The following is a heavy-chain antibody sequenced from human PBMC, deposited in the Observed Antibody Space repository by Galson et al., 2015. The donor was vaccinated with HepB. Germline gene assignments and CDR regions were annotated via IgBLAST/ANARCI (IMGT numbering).Heavy chain of an antibody. Sequence: SLTLSCAASGFTFSNHEMHWVRQAPGKGLEYVSHVSGNGGTTTYADSVKGRFTISRDNSKNTLFLQMTSLRTEDTAMYYCVKEGGKDGNFDYWGQGTLVTVSS. CDR1: GFTFSNHE. J-gene: IGHJ4*02. D-gene: IGHD3-16*01. CDR2: VSGNGGTT. V-gene: IGHV3-64D*08. CDR3: VKEGGKDGNFDY.